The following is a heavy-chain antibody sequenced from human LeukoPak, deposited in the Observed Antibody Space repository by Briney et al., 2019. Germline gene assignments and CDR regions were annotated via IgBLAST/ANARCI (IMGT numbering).Heavy chain of an antibody. Sequence: GGSLRLSRAASGFTFSSYSMNWVRQAPGKGLEWVSSISSSSSYIYYADSVKGRFTISRDNAKNSLYLQMNSLRAEDTAVYYCARDRGYSYGLDYYYGMDVWGQGTTVTVSS. CDR1: GFTFSSYS. CDR3: ARDRGYSYGLDYYYGMDV. J-gene: IGHJ6*02. D-gene: IGHD5-18*01. CDR2: ISSSSSYI. V-gene: IGHV3-21*01.